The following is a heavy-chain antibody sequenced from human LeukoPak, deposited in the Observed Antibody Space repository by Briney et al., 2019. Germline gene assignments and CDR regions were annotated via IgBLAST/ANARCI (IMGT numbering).Heavy chain of an antibody. CDR3: ARAPRSARFDY. J-gene: IGHJ4*02. CDR2: INHSGST. Sequence: SETLSLTCAVYGGSFSGYYWSWFRQPPGKGLEWIGEINHSGSTNYNPSLKSRVTISVDTSKNQFSLKLSSVTAADTAVYYCARAPRSARFDYWGQGTLVTVSS. D-gene: IGHD6-6*01. CDR1: GGSFSGYY. V-gene: IGHV4-34*01.